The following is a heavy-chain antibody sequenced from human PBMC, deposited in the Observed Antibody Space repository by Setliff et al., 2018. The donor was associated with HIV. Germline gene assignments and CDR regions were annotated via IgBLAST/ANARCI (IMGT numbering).Heavy chain of an antibody. CDR3: VKAVAAPSWFDP. J-gene: IGHJ5*02. V-gene: IGHV4-31*03. CDR2: IYYTGST. Sequence: PSETLSLTCTVSNASISSGGFYWSWVRQHPGKRLEWIGYIYYTGSTYYNPSLKSRVSISVDTSKNQFSLRLTSVTAADTAVYYCVKAVAAPSWFDPWGQGTLVTVSS. CDR1: NASISSGGFY. D-gene: IGHD2-15*01.